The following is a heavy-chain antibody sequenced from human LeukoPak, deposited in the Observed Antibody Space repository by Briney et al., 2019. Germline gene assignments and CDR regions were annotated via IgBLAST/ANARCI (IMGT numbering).Heavy chain of an antibody. J-gene: IGHJ6*03. V-gene: IGHV4-30-2*06. Sequence: SETLSLTCAVANESVSRGSYSWSWIRQSPGKGLEWIGYIYYTGGTYYNPSLKGRVTISADKSKNEFSLKLSSVTAADTAVYYCARRYGYYYYYMDVWGKGTTVTVSS. CDR1: NESVSRGSYS. CDR2: IYYTGGT. D-gene: IGHD3-9*01. CDR3: ARRYGYYYYYMDV.